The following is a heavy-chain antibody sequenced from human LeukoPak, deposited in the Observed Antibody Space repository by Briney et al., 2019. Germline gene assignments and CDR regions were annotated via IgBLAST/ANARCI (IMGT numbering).Heavy chain of an antibody. D-gene: IGHD3-9*01. J-gene: IGHJ4*02. CDR3: GRQTYYDILTGSPFDY. CDR2: MYYSGST. Sequence: PSVTLSLTCTVSGGSVSSGSYYWSWIRQPPGKGLEWIGYMYYSGSTNYNPSLKSRVTISVDTSKNQFSLKLSSVTAADTAAYYCGRQTYYDILTGSPFDYWGQGTLVTVSS. CDR1: GGSVSSGSYY. V-gene: IGHV4-61*01.